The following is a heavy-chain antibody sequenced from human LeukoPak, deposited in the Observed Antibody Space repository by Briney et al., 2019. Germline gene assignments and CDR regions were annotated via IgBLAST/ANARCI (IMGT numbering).Heavy chain of an antibody. CDR1: GFTFSDYY. Sequence: GGSLRLSCAASGFTFSDYYMSWLRQAPGKGLEWVSYISSSSSYTNYADSVKGRFTISRDNAKNSLYLQMNSLRAEDTAVYYCARGPIYDILTGYYISYFDYWGQGTLVTVSS. CDR3: ARGPIYDILTGYYISYFDY. CDR2: ISSSSSYT. D-gene: IGHD3-9*01. V-gene: IGHV3-11*06. J-gene: IGHJ4*02.